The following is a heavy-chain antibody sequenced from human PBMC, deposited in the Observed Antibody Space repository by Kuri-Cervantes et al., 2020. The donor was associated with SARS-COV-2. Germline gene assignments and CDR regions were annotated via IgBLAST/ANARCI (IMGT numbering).Heavy chain of an antibody. Sequence: GESLKISCAASGFTFDDYAMHWVRQASGKGLEWVGRIRSKANSYATAYAASVKGRFTISRDDSKNTACLQMNSLKTEDTAVYYCTRHPTYFDYWGQGTLVTVSS. CDR3: TRHPTYFDY. V-gene: IGHV3-73*01. CDR1: GFTFDDYA. J-gene: IGHJ4*02. CDR2: IRSKANSYAT.